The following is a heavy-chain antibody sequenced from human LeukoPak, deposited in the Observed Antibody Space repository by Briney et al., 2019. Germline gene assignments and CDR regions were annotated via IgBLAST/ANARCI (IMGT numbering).Heavy chain of an antibody. J-gene: IGHJ4*02. V-gene: IGHV3-23*01. CDR1: GFTFSSYA. Sequence: SGGSLRLSCAASGFTFSSYAMSWVHQAPGKGLEWVSSIGGSGGSTYYADSVKGRFTISRDNSKNTLYLQMNSLRAEDTAVYYCAKVETAAAATLRGFDYWGQGTLVTVSS. CDR3: AKVETAAAATLRGFDY. D-gene: IGHD6-13*01. CDR2: IGGSGGST.